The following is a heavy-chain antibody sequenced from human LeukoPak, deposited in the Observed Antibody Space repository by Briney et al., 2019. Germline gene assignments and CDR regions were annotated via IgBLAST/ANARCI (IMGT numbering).Heavy chain of an antibody. CDR2: INHSGST. D-gene: IGHD3-3*01. CDR1: GGSFSGYY. J-gene: IGHJ6*02. V-gene: IGHV4-34*01. CDR3: ARVPAIFGVVIYYYYGMDV. Sequence: SETLSLTCAVYGGSFSGYYWSWIRQPPGKGLEWIGEINHSGSTNYNPSLKSRVTISVDTSKNQFSLKLSSVTAADTAVYYCARVPAIFGVVIYYYYGMDVWGQGTTVTVSS.